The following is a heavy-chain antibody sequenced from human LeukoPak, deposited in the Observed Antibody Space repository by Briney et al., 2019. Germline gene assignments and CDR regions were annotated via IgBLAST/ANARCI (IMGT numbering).Heavy chain of an antibody. CDR1: GFTFSNYW. CDR3: ARQAAGNNY. D-gene: IGHD6-13*01. CDR2: INSDGINT. Sequence: PGGSLRLSCAASGFTFSNYWMHWVRQAPGKGLVWVSRINSDGINTSYADSVKGRFTISRDNAKNTLNLQMNSLRAEDTAVYYCARQAAGNNYWGQGTLVTVSS. J-gene: IGHJ4*02. V-gene: IGHV3-74*01.